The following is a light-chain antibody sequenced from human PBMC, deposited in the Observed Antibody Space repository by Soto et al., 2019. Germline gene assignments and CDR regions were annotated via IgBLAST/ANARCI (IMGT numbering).Light chain of an antibody. CDR3: QQSFSPLWT. Sequence: DIQMTQSPSSLSASVGDRVTITCRASQSISNYLNWYQQKPGKAPKLLIYAASSMQSGVPSRFSGSGYETDFTLTISSLQPDDSATYCCQQSFSPLWTFGQGTKVEV. CDR1: QSISNY. V-gene: IGKV1-39*01. CDR2: AAS. J-gene: IGKJ1*01.